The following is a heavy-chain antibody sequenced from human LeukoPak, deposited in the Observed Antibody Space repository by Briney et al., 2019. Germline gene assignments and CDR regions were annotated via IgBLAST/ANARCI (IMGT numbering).Heavy chain of an antibody. V-gene: IGHV4-34*01. CDR3: ARHLHSTCGGCTQEHPPDAFDI. CDR1: GGSFSGYY. CDR2: ISHCGRT. D-gene: IGHD2-2*01. J-gene: IGHJ3*02. Sequence: SETLSLTCAVYGGSFSGYYWSWIRQPPGKALEWIGEISHCGRTNYNPYLKSRVTISVDTSKNQFSLNLGSVTAEDTAVYYCARHLHSTCGGCTQEHPPDAFDIWGQGTMVTVSS.